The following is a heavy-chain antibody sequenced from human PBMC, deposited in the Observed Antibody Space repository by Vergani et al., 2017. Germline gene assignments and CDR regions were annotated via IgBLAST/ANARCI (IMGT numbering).Heavy chain of an antibody. CDR3: AESVGVHYDFWSGADAFDI. CDR1: GGTFSSYA. CDR2: IIPIFGTA. D-gene: IGHD3-3*01. V-gene: IGHV1-69*01. J-gene: IGHJ3*02. Sequence: QVQLVQSGAEVKKPGSSVKVSCKASGGTFSSYAISWVRQAPGQGLEWMGGIIPIFGTANYAQKFQGRVTITADESTSTAYMELSSLRSEDTAVYYCAESVGVHYDFWSGADAFDIWGQGTMVTVSS.